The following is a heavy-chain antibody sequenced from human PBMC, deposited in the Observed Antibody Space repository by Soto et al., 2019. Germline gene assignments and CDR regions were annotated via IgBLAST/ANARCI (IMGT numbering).Heavy chain of an antibody. D-gene: IGHD2-15*01. CDR2: ISAYNGNT. CDR1: GYTFTSYG. Sequence: GASVKVSCKASGYTFTSYGISWVRQAPGQGLEWMGWISAYNGNTNYAQKLQGRVTMTTDTSTSTAYMELRSLRSDDTAVYYCARLYRGGGPYYGMDVWGQGTTVTVSS. J-gene: IGHJ6*02. CDR3: ARLYRGGGPYYGMDV. V-gene: IGHV1-18*01.